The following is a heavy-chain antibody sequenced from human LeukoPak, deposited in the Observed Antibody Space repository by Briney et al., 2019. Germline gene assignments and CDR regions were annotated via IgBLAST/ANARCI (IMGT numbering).Heavy chain of an antibody. Sequence: ASVTVSCKASGYTFTGYYMHWVRQAPGQGLEWMGWINPNSGGTNYAQKFQGRVTMTRDTSIRTAYMELSRLRFDDTAVYYCARERYGSGSYHDYWGQGTLVTVSS. J-gene: IGHJ4*02. CDR2: INPNSGGT. CDR1: GYTFTGYY. V-gene: IGHV1-2*02. CDR3: ARERYGSGSYHDY. D-gene: IGHD3-10*01.